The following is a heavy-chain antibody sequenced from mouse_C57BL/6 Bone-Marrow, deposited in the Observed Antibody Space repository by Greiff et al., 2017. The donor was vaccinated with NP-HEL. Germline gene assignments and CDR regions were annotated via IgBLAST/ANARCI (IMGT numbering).Heavy chain of an antibody. CDR1: GFNIKDDY. J-gene: IGHJ3*01. CDR2: IDPENGDT. Sequence: VQLQQSGAELVRPGASVKLSCTASGFNIKDDYMHWVKQRPEQGLEWIGWIDPENGDTEYASKFQGKATITADTSSNTAYLQLSSRTSEDTAVYYCTKGRGFAYWGQGTLVTVSA. V-gene: IGHV14-4*01. CDR3: TKGRGFAY.